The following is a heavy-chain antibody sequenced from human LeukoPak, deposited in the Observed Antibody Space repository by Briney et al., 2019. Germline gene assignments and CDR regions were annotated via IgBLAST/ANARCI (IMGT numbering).Heavy chain of an antibody. J-gene: IGHJ4*02. V-gene: IGHV3-23*01. CDR2: ISGSGGST. Sequence: VGSLRLSCAVSAFTFSNYVMAWVRQAPGKGLEWVSSISGSGGSTFYAASVRGGFIVSRDHSKNTLYLQMSMLTAEATVFYYVASYCGADSGYSGFEFWGQGTLVTVSS. CDR1: AFTFSNYV. D-gene: IGHD2-21*02. CDR3: ASYCGADSGYSGFEF.